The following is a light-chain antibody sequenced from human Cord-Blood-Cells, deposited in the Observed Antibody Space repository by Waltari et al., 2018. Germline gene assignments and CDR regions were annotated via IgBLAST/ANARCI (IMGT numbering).Light chain of an antibody. CDR2: DAS. J-gene: IGKJ1*01. V-gene: IGKV1-33*01. CDR1: QDISNY. Sequence: DIQMTQSPSSLSASVGDRVTITCQASQDISNYLNWYQQKPGKAPKLLIYDASNLETGVPSMFSGSGSRTDFTFTISSLQPEDIATYYCQQYDNLPWTFGQGTKVEIK. CDR3: QQYDNLPWT.